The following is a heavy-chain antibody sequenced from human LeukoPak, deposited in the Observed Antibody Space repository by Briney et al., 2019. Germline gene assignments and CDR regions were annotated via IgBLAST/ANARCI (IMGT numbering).Heavy chain of an antibody. J-gene: IGHJ4*02. CDR2: INPNSGGT. CDR3: ARAPSWIQLWLLGY. V-gene: IGHV1-2*02. Sequence: ASVKISCKASGYTFTGYYMHWVRQAPGQGLEWMGWINPNSGGTNYAQKFQGRVTMTRDTSISTAYMELSRLRSDDTAVYYCARAPSWIQLWLLGYWGQGTLVTVSS. D-gene: IGHD5-18*01. CDR1: GYTFTGYY.